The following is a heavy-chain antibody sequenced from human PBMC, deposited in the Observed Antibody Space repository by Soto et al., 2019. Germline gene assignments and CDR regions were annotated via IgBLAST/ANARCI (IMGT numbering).Heavy chain of an antibody. D-gene: IGHD3-16*01. Sequence: GGSLRLSCAASTFTFSDYYMSWIRQAPGKGLEWVSYISGVGTSIYYADSLKGRFSVSRDNAKTSLYLQMNSLRAEDTAVYYCAKLGSLGHPYYYGMDVWGPGTTVTVSS. CDR1: TFTFSDYY. CDR3: AKLGSLGHPYYYGMDV. J-gene: IGHJ6*02. CDR2: ISGVGTSI. V-gene: IGHV3-11*01.